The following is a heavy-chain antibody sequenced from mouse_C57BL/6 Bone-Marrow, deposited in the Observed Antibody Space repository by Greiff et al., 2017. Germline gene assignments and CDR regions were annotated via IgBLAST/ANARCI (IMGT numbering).Heavy chain of an antibody. CDR1: GYAFSSSW. Sequence: QVQLQQSGPELVKPGASVKISCKASGYAFSSSWMNWVKQRPGKGLEWIGRIYPGDGDTNYNGKFKGKATLTDDNSSSASYMHLSSLTSEDSAVYFCARQGSILAWFAYWGQGTLVTVSA. V-gene: IGHV1-82*01. CDR2: IYPGDGDT. J-gene: IGHJ3*01. D-gene: IGHD1-1*01. CDR3: ARQGSILAWFAY.